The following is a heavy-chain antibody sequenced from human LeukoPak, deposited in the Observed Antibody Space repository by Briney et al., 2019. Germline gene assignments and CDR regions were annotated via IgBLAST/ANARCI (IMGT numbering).Heavy chain of an antibody. Sequence: PGGSLRLSCAASGFTFSSYSMNWVRQAPGKGLEWVSSISSSSSYIYYADSVKGRFTISRDNAKNSLYLQMNSLRAEDTAVYYCARLRVPTDYYGSSGDASDIWGQGTMVTVSS. V-gene: IGHV3-21*01. D-gene: IGHD3-22*01. CDR2: ISSSSSYI. J-gene: IGHJ3*02. CDR3: ARLRVPTDYYGSSGDASDI. CDR1: GFTFSSYS.